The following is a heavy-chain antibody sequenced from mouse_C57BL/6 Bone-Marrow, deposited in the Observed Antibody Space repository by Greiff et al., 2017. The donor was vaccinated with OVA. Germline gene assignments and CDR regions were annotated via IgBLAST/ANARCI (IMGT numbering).Heavy chain of an antibody. CDR2: IHPNSGST. CDR3: ARGDYYGN. V-gene: IGHV1-64*01. D-gene: IGHD1-1*01. J-gene: IGHJ2*01. Sequence: VQLQQSGAELVKPGASVKLSCKASGYTFTSYWMHWVKQRPGQGLEWIGMIHPNSGSTNYNEKFKGKATLTVDKSSSTAYMELRSLTSEDSAVYYCARGDYYGNWGQGTTLTVSS. CDR1: GYTFTSYW.